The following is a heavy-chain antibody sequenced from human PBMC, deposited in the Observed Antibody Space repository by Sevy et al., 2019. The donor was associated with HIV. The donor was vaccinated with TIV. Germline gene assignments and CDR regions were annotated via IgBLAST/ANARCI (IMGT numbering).Heavy chain of an antibody. Sequence: SETLSLTCTVSGGSISSSSYYWGWIRQPPGKGLEWIGSIYYSGSTYYNPSLKRRVTISVDTSKNPFSQMLSSVTAADTAVYYCARHWGGYGDPRELQHWGQGTLVTVSS. CDR3: ARHWGGYGDPRELQH. CDR2: IYYSGST. V-gene: IGHV4-39*01. J-gene: IGHJ1*01. D-gene: IGHD4-17*01. CDR1: GGSISSSSYY.